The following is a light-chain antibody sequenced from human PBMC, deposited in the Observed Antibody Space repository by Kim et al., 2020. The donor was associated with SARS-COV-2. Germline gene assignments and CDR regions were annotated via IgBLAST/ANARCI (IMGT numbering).Light chain of an antibody. CDR2: NNN. J-gene: IGLJ3*02. CDR1: SSNIGSDT. Sequence: PGHRVTISCSGSSSNIGSDTVNWYQQLPRTAPKLLIYNNNQRPSGVPDRFSGSKSGTSASLAISGLQSEDEADYYCAAWDDGVWVFGGGTKLTVL. CDR3: AAWDDGVWV. V-gene: IGLV1-44*01.